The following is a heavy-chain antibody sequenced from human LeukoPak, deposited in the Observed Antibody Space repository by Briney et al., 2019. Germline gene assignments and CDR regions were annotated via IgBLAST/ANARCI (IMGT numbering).Heavy chain of an antibody. J-gene: IGHJ5*02. Sequence: PGGSLRLSCAASGFEFSNYAIHWVRQAPGKGLEWVANIKQDGSEKYYVDSVKGRFTISRDNAKNSVYLQMNSLRGEDTAVYYCAIVRSNWFDPWGQGTLVTVSS. CDR3: AIVRSNWFDP. V-gene: IGHV3-7*01. CDR1: GFEFSNYA. CDR2: IKQDGSEK.